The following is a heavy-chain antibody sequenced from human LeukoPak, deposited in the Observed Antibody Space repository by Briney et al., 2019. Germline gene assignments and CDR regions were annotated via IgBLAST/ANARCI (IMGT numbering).Heavy chain of an antibody. J-gene: IGHJ6*03. V-gene: IGHV1-69*06. CDR1: GGTFSSYA. CDR3: AGQVSASSRYSSSSGYYYYYMDV. Sequence: ASVKVSCKASGGTFSSYAISWVRQAPGQGLEWMGGIIPIFGTANYAQKFQGRVTITADKSTSTAYMELSSLRSEDTAVYYCAGQVSASSRYSSSSGYYYYYMDVWGKGTTVTVSS. D-gene: IGHD6-6*01. CDR2: IIPIFGTA.